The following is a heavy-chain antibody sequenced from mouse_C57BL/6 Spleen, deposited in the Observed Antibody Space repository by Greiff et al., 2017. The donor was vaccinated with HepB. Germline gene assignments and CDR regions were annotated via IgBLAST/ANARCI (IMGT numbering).Heavy chain of an antibody. J-gene: IGHJ2*01. V-gene: IGHV8-8*01. Sequence: QVTLKVSGPGILQPSQTLSLTCSFSGFSLSTFGMGVGWIRQPSGKGLEWLAHIWWDDDKYYNPALKSRLTISKDTSKNQVFLKIANVDTADTATYYCARIAYYYGSSERYYFDYWGQGTTLTVSS. CDR2: IWWDDDK. CDR1: GFSLSTFGMG. CDR3: ARIAYYYGSSERYYFDY. D-gene: IGHD1-1*01.